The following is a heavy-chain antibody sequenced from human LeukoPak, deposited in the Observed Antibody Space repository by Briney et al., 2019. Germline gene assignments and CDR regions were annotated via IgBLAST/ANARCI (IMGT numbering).Heavy chain of an antibody. Sequence: SETLSLTCTVSGGSISNYYWSWIRQPPGKGLEWIGYILYSGSTNYNPSLKSRVTISVDTSKNQFSLKLSSVTAADTAVYYCARHPYPIWGQGTLVTVSS. J-gene: IGHJ4*02. CDR3: ARHPYPI. D-gene: IGHD2-2*02. V-gene: IGHV4-59*08. CDR1: GGSISNYY. CDR2: ILYSGST.